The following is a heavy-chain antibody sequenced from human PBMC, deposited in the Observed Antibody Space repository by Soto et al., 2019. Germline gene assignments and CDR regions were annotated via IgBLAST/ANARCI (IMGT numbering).Heavy chain of an antibody. CDR2: IYYSGST. CDR1: GGSISNYY. D-gene: IGHD2-15*01. CDR3: ARLVVVVVAASNWFDP. V-gene: IGHV4-59*05. J-gene: IGHJ5*02. Sequence: SETLSLTCTVSGGSISNYYWSWIRQPPGKGLEWIGSIYYSGSTYYNPSVKSRVTISVDTSKNQFSLKLSSVTAADTAVYYCARLVVVVVAASNWFDPWGQGTLVTVSS.